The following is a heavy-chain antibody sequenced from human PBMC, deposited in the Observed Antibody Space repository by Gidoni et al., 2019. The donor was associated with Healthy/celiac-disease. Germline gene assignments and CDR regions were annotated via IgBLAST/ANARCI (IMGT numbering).Heavy chain of an antibody. D-gene: IGHD6-19*01. Sequence: GKGLEWVAVIWYDGSNKYYADSVKGRFTISRDNSKNTLYLQMNSLRAEDTAVYYCARESIAVAGTPFYFDYWGQGTLVTVSS. CDR3: ARESIAVAGTPFYFDY. J-gene: IGHJ4*02. CDR2: IWYDGSNK. V-gene: IGHV3-33*01.